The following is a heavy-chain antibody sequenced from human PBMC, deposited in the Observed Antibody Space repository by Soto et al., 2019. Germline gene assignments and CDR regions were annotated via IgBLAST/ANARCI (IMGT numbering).Heavy chain of an antibody. CDR2: ISYSGST. Sequence: QVQLQESGPGLVKPSETLSLTCTVSGGSISSYYWSWIRQSPEKGLEWIGYISYSGSTNYNPSLKSRVNISLDTSNNQFSLKLSSVTAADTAVYYCARRYGARENFDYWGQGTLVTVSS. V-gene: IGHV4-59*08. D-gene: IGHD1-1*01. J-gene: IGHJ4*02. CDR3: ARRYGARENFDY. CDR1: GGSISSYY.